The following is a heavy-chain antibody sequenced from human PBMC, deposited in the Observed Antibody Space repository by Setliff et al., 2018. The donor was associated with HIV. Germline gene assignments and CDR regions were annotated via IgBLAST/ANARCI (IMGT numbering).Heavy chain of an antibody. Sequence: GGSLRLPCAASGFTFSTYGLNWVRQAPGKGLEWISYINNDATTIYYADSGRGRFTISRDDARDVLYLQMNSLRAEDTAVYYCVRDTTSGWLLTNWGQGTLVTVSS. D-gene: IGHD6-25*01. V-gene: IGHV3-48*04. CDR1: GFTFSTYG. CDR3: VRDTTSGWLLTN. CDR2: INNDATTI. J-gene: IGHJ4*02.